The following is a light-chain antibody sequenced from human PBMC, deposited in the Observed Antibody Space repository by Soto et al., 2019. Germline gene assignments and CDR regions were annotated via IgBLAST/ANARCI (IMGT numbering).Light chain of an antibody. CDR3: QQYNNWPPIT. V-gene: IGKV3-15*01. J-gene: IGKJ5*01. Sequence: EIVMAQSPATQYASPVERAYLCCXXSQSVSSNLAWYQQKPGQAPRLLIYGASTRATGIPARSSGSGSGTEFTLTISSLQSEDFAVYYCQQYNNWPPITFGQGTRLE. CDR2: GAS. CDR1: QSVSSN.